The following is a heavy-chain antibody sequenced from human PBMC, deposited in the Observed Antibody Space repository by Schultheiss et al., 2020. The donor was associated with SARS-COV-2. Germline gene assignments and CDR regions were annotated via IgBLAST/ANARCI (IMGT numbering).Heavy chain of an antibody. CDR3: ARGTSVVVVAATDKPADV. CDR2: IKSKTDGGTT. J-gene: IGHJ6*02. D-gene: IGHD2-15*01. CDR1: GFTFSNAW. Sequence: GGSLRLSCAASGFTFSNAWMSWVRQAPGKGLEWVGRIKSKTDGGTTDYAAPVKGRFTISRDDSKNTAYLQMNSLRAEDTAVYYCARGTSVVVVAATDKPADVWGQGTTVTVSS. V-gene: IGHV3-15*01.